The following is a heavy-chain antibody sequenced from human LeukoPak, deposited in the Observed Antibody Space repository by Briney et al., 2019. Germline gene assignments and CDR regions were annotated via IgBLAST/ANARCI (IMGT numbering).Heavy chain of an antibody. V-gene: IGHV3-9*01. Sequence: PGGSLRLSCAASGFTFDDYAMHWVRHAPGKGLEWVSGVSWNSGSISYADSVKGRFTISRDNAKNSLYLQMNSLRAEDTALYYCAKDTKYYYGSGSQSNAFDIWGQGTMVTVSS. CDR3: AKDTKYYYGSGSQSNAFDI. J-gene: IGHJ3*02. CDR1: GFTFDDYA. D-gene: IGHD3-10*01. CDR2: VSWNSGSI.